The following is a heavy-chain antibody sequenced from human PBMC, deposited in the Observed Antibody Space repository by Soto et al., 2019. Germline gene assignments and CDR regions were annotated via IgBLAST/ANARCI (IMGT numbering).Heavy chain of an antibody. CDR2: INPNSGGT. Sequence: ASVKVSCKASGYTFTGYYMHWVRQAPGQGLEWMGWINPNSGGTNYAQKFQGRVTMTRDTSISTAYMELSRLRSDDTAVYYCVRAGPNTYYDSSGYYWWGKGILVTVSS. V-gene: IGHV1-2*02. D-gene: IGHD3-22*01. CDR3: VRAGPNTYYDSSGYYW. J-gene: IGHJ4*02. CDR1: GYTFTGYY.